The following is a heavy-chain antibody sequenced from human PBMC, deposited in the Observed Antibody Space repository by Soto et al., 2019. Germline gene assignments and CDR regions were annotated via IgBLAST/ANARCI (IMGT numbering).Heavy chain of an antibody. Sequence: QVQLVQSGAEVRKPGSSVKVSCKASGGTFNKYTISWVRQAPGQGLEWLGGIIPIFGAANYAQKFQGRVTITADESTSTAYMELSSLRSEDMAVYDCTRDVTRDAFDIWGQGTMVTVSS. CDR2: IIPIFGAA. CDR3: TRDVTRDAFDI. CDR1: GGTFNKYT. J-gene: IGHJ3*02. V-gene: IGHV1-69*12.